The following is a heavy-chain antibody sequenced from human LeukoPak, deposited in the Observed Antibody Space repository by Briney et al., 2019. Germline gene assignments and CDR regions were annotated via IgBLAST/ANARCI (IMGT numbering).Heavy chain of an antibody. CDR2: GSQSGATT. CDR1: GFTFCSYE. CDR3: ARVERLRLGELSAPWAMDV. V-gene: IGHV3-48*03. J-gene: IGHJ6*02. Sequence: GGSLRLSCAASGFTFCSYEIQWVRQAPGKGLEWISYGSQSGATTYFADSVKGRFIISRDNAKNSLYMQMNSLRAEDTAVYYCARVERLRLGELSAPWAMDVWGQGTTVTVSS. D-gene: IGHD3-16*02.